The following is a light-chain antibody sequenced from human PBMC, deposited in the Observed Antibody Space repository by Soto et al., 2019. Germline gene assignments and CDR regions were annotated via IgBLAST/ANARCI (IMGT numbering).Light chain of an antibody. Sequence: EIVLTQSPGTLSLSPGERATLSCRASQSVSSSYLAWYQQRPGQAPRLLIYGASSRATGIPDRFSGSGSGTEFTLTISRLETEDFAVYYCQQYGSSPRTFGQGTKLEIK. CDR1: QSVSSSY. CDR2: GAS. CDR3: QQYGSSPRT. V-gene: IGKV3-20*01. J-gene: IGKJ2*01.